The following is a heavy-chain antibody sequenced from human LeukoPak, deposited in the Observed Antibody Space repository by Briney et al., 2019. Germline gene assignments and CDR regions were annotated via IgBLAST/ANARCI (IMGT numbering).Heavy chain of an antibody. Sequence: SQTLSLTCTVSGGSISSGGYSWSWLRQHPGKGLEWIGYIYYSGSTYYNPSLKSRVTISVDTSKNQFSLKLSSVTAADTAVYYCARERGDHYFDYWGQGTLVTVSS. CDR3: ARERGDHYFDY. CDR1: GGSISSGGYS. J-gene: IGHJ4*02. V-gene: IGHV4-31*03. CDR2: IYYSGST. D-gene: IGHD3-16*01.